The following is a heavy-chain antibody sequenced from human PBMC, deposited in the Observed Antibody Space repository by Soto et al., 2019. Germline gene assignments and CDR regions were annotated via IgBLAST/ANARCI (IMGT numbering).Heavy chain of an antibody. J-gene: IGHJ3*02. Sequence: SETLSLTCTVSGASVSNYYWNWVRQPPGKGLEWIGYIHYTGETKHNPSLKSRVTMSVDTSTNEFSLKMPSVTAADTTVYYCARWGYPAVRAFDMGGRGAMVTVSS. CDR3: ARWGYPAVRAFDM. D-gene: IGHD3-16*02. CDR2: IHYTGET. V-gene: IGHV4-59*02. CDR1: GASVSNYY.